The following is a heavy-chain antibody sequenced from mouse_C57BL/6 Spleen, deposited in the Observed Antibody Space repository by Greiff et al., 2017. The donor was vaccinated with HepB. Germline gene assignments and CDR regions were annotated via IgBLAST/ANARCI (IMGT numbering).Heavy chain of an antibody. Sequence: QVQLQQPGAELVRPGTSVKLSCKASGYTFTSYWMHWVKQRPGQGLEWIGVIDPSDSYTNYNQKFKGKATLTVDTSSSTAYMQLSSLTSEDSAVYYCARKIYDGYPYYFDYWGQGTTLTVSS. CDR1: GYTFTSYW. CDR2: IDPSDSYT. J-gene: IGHJ2*01. D-gene: IGHD2-3*01. CDR3: ARKIYDGYPYYFDY. V-gene: IGHV1-59*01.